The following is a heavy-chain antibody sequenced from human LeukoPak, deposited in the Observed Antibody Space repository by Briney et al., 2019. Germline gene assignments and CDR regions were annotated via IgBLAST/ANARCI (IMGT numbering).Heavy chain of an antibody. CDR1: GLSFSSYE. D-gene: IGHD5-12*01. CDR3: ATKGGFAD. CDR2: ISSTGSAI. J-gene: IGHJ4*02. V-gene: IGHV3-48*03. Sequence: PGGSLRLSFAASGLSFSSYEMNWVRQAPGKGLEWISYISSTGSAIFYADSVKGRFTISRDNAKNSLYLQMNSLRAEDTAFYYCATKGGFADWGQGTLVTVSS.